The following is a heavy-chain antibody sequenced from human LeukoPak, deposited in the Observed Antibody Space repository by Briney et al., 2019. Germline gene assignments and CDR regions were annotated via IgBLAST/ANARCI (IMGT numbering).Heavy chain of an antibody. CDR2: INPKIGVT. Sequence: ASVTVSCKTSGYTFIDYYIHWVRQAPGQGLEWMGWINPKIGVTNYDRKFQGRVTMTTDTSVGTAYMELNGLRFDDTAVYYCARDPSRVADNWFDPWGQGTLVTVSS. CDR1: GYTFIDYY. D-gene: IGHD2-15*01. J-gene: IGHJ5*02. CDR3: ARDPSRVADNWFDP. V-gene: IGHV1-2*02.